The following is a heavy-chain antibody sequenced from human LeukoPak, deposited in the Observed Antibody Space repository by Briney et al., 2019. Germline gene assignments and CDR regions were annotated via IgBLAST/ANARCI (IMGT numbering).Heavy chain of an antibody. V-gene: IGHV3-23*01. Sequence: PGGSLRLSCAASGFTFSTYSMNWVRQAPGKGLEWVSTISSSGGSTFYAESVKGRFTIFRDNNENTLYLQMNSLRVEDTAVYYCARAAQVTGRPNLGGHFDYWGQGTLVTVSS. CDR3: ARAAQVTGRPNLGGHFDY. J-gene: IGHJ4*02. CDR1: GFTFSTYS. CDR2: ISSSGGST. D-gene: IGHD6-6*01.